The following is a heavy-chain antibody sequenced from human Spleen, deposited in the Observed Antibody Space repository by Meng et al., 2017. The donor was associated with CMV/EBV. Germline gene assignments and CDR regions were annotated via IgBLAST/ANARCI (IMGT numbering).Heavy chain of an antibody. J-gene: IGHJ4*02. CDR2: ISAYHGNT. V-gene: IGHV1-18*01. Sequence: ASVKVSCKASGYTFTIYGISWVRQAPGQGLEWMGWISAYHGNTDYAQKLQGRATMTTDTSTSTAYMELRSLRSDDTAVYYCARGEKPLSARYGDYDYWGQGTLVTVSS. CDR1: GYTFTIYG. D-gene: IGHD4-17*01. CDR3: ARGEKPLSARYGDYDY.